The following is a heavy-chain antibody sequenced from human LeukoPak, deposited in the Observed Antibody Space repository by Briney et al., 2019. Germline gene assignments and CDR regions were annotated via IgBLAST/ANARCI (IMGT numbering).Heavy chain of an antibody. V-gene: IGHV1-69*04. CDR2: IIPIFGIA. CDR1: GGTFSSYA. J-gene: IGHJ4*02. CDR3: ARASERDGYNLFDY. Sequence: GASVKVSCKASGGTFSSYAISWVRQAPGQGLEWMGRIIPIFGIANYAQKFQGRVTITADKSTSTAYMGLSSLRSEDTAVYYCARASERDGYNLFDYWGQGTLVTVSS. D-gene: IGHD5-24*01.